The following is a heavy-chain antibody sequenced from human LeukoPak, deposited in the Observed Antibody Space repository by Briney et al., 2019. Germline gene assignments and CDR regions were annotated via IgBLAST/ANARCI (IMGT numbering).Heavy chain of an antibody. V-gene: IGHV4-59*01. CDR3: ARGKPTFNYYDSSGYYSFYFDY. CDR1: GGSISSYY. CDR2: IYYSGST. J-gene: IGHJ4*02. Sequence: SETLSLTCTVSGGSISSYYWSWIRQPPGKGLEWIGYIYYSGSTNYNPSLKSRVTISVDTSKNQFSLKLSSVTAADTAVYYCARGKPTFNYYDSSGYYSFYFDYWGQGTLVTVSS. D-gene: IGHD3-22*01.